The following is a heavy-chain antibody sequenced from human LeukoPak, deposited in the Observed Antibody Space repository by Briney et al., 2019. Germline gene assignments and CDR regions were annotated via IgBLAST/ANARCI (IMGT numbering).Heavy chain of an antibody. CDR3: ARSPAIAAPVFDP. J-gene: IGHJ5*02. Sequence: GGSLRLSCAASGFTFSSDSMNWVRQAPGKGLEWVSSISSSSSYIYYADSVKGRFTISRDNAKNSLYLQMNSLRAEDTAVYYCARSPAIAAPVFDPWGQGTLVTVSS. D-gene: IGHD6-13*01. V-gene: IGHV3-21*01. CDR1: GFTFSSDS. CDR2: ISSSSSYI.